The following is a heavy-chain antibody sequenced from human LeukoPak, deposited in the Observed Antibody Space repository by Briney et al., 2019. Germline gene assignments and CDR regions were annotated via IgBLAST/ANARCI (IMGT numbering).Heavy chain of an antibody. J-gene: IGHJ4*02. D-gene: IGHD3-10*01. Sequence: SETLSLTCTVSGGSISSYYWSWIRQPPGKGLEWIGYIYYSESTNYNPSLKSRVTISVDTSKNQFSLKLSSVTAADTAVYYCARNYYGSGSYYNGRYYFDYWGQGTLVTVSS. V-gene: IGHV4-59*08. CDR1: GGSISSYY. CDR2: IYYSEST. CDR3: ARNYYGSGSYYNGRYYFDY.